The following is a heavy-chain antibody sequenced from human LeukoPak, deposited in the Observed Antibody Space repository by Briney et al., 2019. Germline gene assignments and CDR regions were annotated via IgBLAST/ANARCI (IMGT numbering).Heavy chain of an antibody. D-gene: IGHD2-15*01. CDR3: EGWSVDAALDI. V-gene: IGHV3-48*03. Sequence: GGSLRLSCAASGFTFSSYEMNWVRQAPGKGLEWVSYISSSGSTIYYADSVKGRFTISRDNAKNSLYLQMNSLRAEDTAVYYCEGWSVDAALDIWGQGTMVTVSS. CDR2: ISSSGSTI. CDR1: GFTFSSYE. J-gene: IGHJ3*02.